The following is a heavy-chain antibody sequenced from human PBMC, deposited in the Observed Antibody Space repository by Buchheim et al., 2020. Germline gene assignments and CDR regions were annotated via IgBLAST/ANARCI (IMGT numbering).Heavy chain of an antibody. CDR2: IYYSGST. J-gene: IGHJ5*02. D-gene: IGHD3-22*01. V-gene: IGHV4-30-4*07. CDR3: ARAPHSYYYDSSGYYYLNWFDP. Sequence: QVQLQESGPGLVKPSQTLSLTCAVSGGSISSGGYSWSWIRQPPGKGLEWIGYIYYSGSTYYNTSLKSRVTISVDTSTTQFSLKLSSVTAADTAVYYCARAPHSYYYDSSGYYYLNWFDPWGQGTL. CDR1: GGSISSGGYS.